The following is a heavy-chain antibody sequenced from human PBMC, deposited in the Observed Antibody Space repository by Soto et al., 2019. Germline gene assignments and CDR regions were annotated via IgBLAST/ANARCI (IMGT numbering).Heavy chain of an antibody. CDR1: GFTFSSYA. D-gene: IGHD3-22*01. J-gene: IGHJ5*02. Sequence: PGGSLRLSCAASGFTFSSYAMSWVRQAPGKGLEWVSAISGSGGSTYYADSVKGRFTISRDNSKNTLYLQMNSLRAEDTAVYYCAKVGSGYYDSSGYLNWFDPWGQGTLVTVSS. CDR3: AKVGSGYYDSSGYLNWFDP. CDR2: ISGSGGST. V-gene: IGHV3-23*01.